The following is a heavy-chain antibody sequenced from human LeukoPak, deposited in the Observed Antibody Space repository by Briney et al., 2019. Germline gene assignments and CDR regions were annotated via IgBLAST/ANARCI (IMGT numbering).Heavy chain of an antibody. J-gene: IGHJ6*02. CDR1: GGSISSYY. CDR3: AGDFSQGFWDV. CDR2: IYYSGST. Sequence: PSETLSLTCTVSGGSISSYYWSWIRQPPGKGLEWIGYIYYSGSTNYNPSLKSRVTISVDTSKNQFSLKLSSVTAADTAVYYCAGDFSQGFWDVWGQGTRVTVSS. D-gene: IGHD3-3*01. V-gene: IGHV4-59*01.